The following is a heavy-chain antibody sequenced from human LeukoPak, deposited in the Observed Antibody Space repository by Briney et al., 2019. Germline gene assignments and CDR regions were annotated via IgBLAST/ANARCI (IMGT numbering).Heavy chain of an antibody. Sequence: ASVKVSCKASGYTFTSYSISWVRQAPGQGLEWMGWISAYNGNTNYAQKLQGRVTMTTDTSTSTAYMELRSLRSDDTAVYYCARERRVVLMVYATPVDYMDVWGKGTTVTVSS. J-gene: IGHJ6*03. CDR2: ISAYNGNT. CDR3: ARERRVVLMVYATPVDYMDV. D-gene: IGHD2-8*01. CDR1: GYTFTSYS. V-gene: IGHV1-18*01.